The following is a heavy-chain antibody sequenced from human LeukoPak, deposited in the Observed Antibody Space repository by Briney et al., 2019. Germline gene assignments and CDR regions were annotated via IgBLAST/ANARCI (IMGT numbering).Heavy chain of an antibody. CDR1: GGSFSGYY. D-gene: IGHD2-15*01. CDR2: LNHSGST. CDR3: ATRGGYCSGGSCYHFDY. J-gene: IGHJ4*02. Sequence: SETLSLTCAVYGGSFSGYYWSWIRQPPGKGLEWIGELNHSGSTNYNPSLKSRVTISVDTSKNQFSLKLSSVTAADTAVYYCATRGGYCSGGSCYHFDYWGQGTLVTVSS. V-gene: IGHV4-34*01.